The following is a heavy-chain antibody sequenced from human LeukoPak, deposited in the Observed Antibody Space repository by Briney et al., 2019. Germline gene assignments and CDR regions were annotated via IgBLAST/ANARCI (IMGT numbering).Heavy chain of an antibody. V-gene: IGHV3-7*01. D-gene: IGHD3-10*02. CDR3: TKLKHALTIFGC. J-gene: IGHJ4*02. CDR1: GFTFAHYW. CDR2: IKEDGSDK. Sequence: GGSLRLSCIASGFTFAHYWMSWVRQAPGKGLEGVASIKEDGSDKYCGDSVKERFTISIDNTKNSMYVQMNGLISQDTAVYYCTKLKHALTIFGCWGQRILVTVSS.